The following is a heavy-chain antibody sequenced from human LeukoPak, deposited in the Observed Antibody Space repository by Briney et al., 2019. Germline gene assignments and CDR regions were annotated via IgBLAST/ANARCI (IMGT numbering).Heavy chain of an antibody. CDR2: IYTSGST. D-gene: IGHD6-25*01. J-gene: IGHJ4*02. CDR3: ASGSQRGGY. CDR1: GGSISSGSYY. V-gene: IGHV4-61*02. Sequence: SETLSLTCTVSGGSISSGSYYWSWIRQPAGKGLEWIGRIYTSGSTNYNPSLKSRVTISVDTSKNQFSLKLSSVTAADTAVYYCASGSQRGGYWGQGTLVTASS.